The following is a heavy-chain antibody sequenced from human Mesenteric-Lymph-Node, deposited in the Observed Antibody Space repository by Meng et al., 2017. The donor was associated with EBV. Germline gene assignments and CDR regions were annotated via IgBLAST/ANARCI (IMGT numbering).Heavy chain of an antibody. CDR3: ARGATSVFDL. CDR1: GDSVSSSSAA. J-gene: IGHJ2*01. V-gene: IGHV6-1*01. Sequence: QVQLQQSGPXLVKPXXXLPLTCVISGDSVSSSSAAWTWIRQSPSRGLEWLGRTYYRSKWYNDYAVFVKSRITINPDTSKNQFSLQLNSVTPEDTAVYYCARGATSVFDLLGRGTLVTVAS. CDR2: TYYRSKWYN.